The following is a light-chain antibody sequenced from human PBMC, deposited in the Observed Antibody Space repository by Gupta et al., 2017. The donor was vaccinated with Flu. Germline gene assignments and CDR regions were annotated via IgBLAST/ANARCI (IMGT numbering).Light chain of an antibody. V-gene: IGKV1-5*03. Sequence: SWLAWYPQNPGKAPHLLIYMASTVESGVPSRFSGSGSGTEFTLTISSLQPDDFATYYCQQYNSFPYSFGQGTKLEI. CDR1: SW. CDR2: MAS. CDR3: QQYNSFPYS. J-gene: IGKJ2*01.